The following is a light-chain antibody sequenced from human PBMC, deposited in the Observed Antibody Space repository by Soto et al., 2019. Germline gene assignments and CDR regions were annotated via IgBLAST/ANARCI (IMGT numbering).Light chain of an antibody. Sequence: DLQMTQSPSSLSASVGDRATIXXRASQSISSYVNWYQQKPGKAPKIXIYAASSLQSGVPSRFSGSGFVTDFTLTSSSLQPEDFATYYCQQSYSTPLTFGPGTNVDIK. J-gene: IGKJ3*01. V-gene: IGKV1-39*01. CDR3: QQSYSTPLT. CDR2: AAS. CDR1: QSISSY.